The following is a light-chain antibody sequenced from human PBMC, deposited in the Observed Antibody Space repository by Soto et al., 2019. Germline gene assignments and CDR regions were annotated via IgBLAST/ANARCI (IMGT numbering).Light chain of an antibody. CDR3: QNYNSAPLT. Sequence: DIQMTQSPSSLSASVGDTATITCRASQGISNSLAWFQQKPGRVPQFLIYAASTLQPGVPPRFSGSGSGTDFTLTISSLQPEDVATYYCQNYNSAPLTFGPGTRVDIK. J-gene: IGKJ3*01. CDR2: AAS. V-gene: IGKV1-27*01. CDR1: QGISNS.